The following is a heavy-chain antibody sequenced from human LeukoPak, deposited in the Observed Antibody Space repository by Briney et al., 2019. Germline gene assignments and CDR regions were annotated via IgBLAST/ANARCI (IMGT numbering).Heavy chain of an antibody. CDR2: VYYSGST. V-gene: IGHV4-39*01. CDR1: GGSISSSSYY. J-gene: IGHJ4*02. Sequence: PSETLSLTCTVSGGSISSSSYYWGWIRQPPGKGLEWIGSVYYSGSTYYNPSLKSRATISVDTSKKQFSLKLSSVTAADTAVYYCARHVPSYYYDSSGYYESYYFDYWGQGTLVTVSS. D-gene: IGHD3-22*01. CDR3: ARHVPSYYYDSSGYYESYYFDY.